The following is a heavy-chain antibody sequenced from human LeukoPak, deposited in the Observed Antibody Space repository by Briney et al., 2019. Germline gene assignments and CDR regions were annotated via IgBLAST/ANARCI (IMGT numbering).Heavy chain of an antibody. J-gene: IGHJ3*02. Sequence: PSQTLSLTCTVSGGSISSGDYYWSWIRQPPGKGLEWIGYIYYSGSTSYNPSLKSRVTISVDTSKNQFSLKLSSVTAVDTAVYYCARETTVTTRNAFDIWGQGTMVTVSS. V-gene: IGHV4-30-4*01. D-gene: IGHD4-17*01. CDR2: IYYSGST. CDR1: GGSISSGDYY. CDR3: ARETTVTTRNAFDI.